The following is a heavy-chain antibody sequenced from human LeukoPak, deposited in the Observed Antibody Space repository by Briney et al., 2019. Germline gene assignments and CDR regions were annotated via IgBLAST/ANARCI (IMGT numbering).Heavy chain of an antibody. J-gene: IGHJ3*01. V-gene: IGHV1-2*04. CDR3: ARGGIRFLEWFDAFDV. CDR1: GYTFTGYY. CDR2: INPNSGGT. D-gene: IGHD3-3*01. Sequence: ASVKISCKASGYTFTGYYMHWVRQAPGQGLEWIGWINPNSGGTNYAQKFQGWVTMTRDTSISTAYMELSRLRSDDTAVYYCARGGIRFLEWFDAFDVWGQGTMVTVSS.